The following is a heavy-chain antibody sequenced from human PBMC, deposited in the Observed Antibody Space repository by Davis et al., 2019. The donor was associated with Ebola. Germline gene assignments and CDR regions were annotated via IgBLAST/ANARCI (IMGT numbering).Heavy chain of an antibody. V-gene: IGHV1-2*02. Sequence: ASVKVSCKASGYTFIDYYMHWVRQAPGQGLEWMGWINPNSGDTNYAEKFQGRVTMTRDTSISTAYMELTGLRSDDTAVYYCARGSGFWSGYFMAYFEYWGQGTVVTV. CDR1: GYTFIDYY. CDR3: ARGSGFWSGYFMAYFEY. D-gene: IGHD3-3*01. J-gene: IGHJ4*02. CDR2: INPNSGDT.